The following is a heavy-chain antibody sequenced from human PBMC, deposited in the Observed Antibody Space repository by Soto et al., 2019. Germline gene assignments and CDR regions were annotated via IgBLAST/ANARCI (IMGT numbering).Heavy chain of an antibody. CDR2: IYXSGST. J-gene: IGHJ5*02. D-gene: IGHD3-10*01. V-gene: IGHV4-39*01. Sequence: SETVSLTCTVSRGSISSRSYYGGWIRQPPGKGLEWIGSIYXSGSTYYNPSLKSRVTSSVDTSKNQFSLKLSSVTAADTAVYYCARPGTMVRGFTSRNWFDPLGQGTLVTVSS. CDR3: ARPGTMVRGFTSRNWFDP. CDR1: RGSISSRSYY.